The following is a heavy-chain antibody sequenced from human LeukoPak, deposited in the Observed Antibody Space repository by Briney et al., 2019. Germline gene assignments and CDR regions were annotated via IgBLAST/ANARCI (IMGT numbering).Heavy chain of an antibody. CDR3: ARDVSDENGSASRIHLDS. CDR1: GFTFRNYW. Sequence: GVSLRLSCAASGFTFRNYWMTWVRQAPGKGLEWVANIKRDGSEKYYVDSVKGRFTISRDNAKNSLFLQMNSLRAEDTAVYYCARDVSDENGSASRIHLDSWGQGTLVSVSS. J-gene: IGHJ4*02. D-gene: IGHD6-6*01. CDR2: IKRDGSEK. V-gene: IGHV3-7*01.